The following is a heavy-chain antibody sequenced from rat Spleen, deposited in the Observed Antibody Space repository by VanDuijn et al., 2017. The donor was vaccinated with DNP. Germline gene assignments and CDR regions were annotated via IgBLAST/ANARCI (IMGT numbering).Heavy chain of an antibody. J-gene: IGHJ2*01. D-gene: IGHD5-1*01. V-gene: IGHV3-3*01. CDR3: AIQLGVFDY. Sequence: EVQLQESGPGLVKPSQSLSLTCSVTGYSITTNYKWSWIRKFPGNGLEWMGYINSAGSTNYNPSLKSRFSITRDTSKNQFFLQVNSVGTEDTATYYCAIQLGVFDYWGQGVMVTVSS. CDR1: GYSITTNYK. CDR2: INSAGST.